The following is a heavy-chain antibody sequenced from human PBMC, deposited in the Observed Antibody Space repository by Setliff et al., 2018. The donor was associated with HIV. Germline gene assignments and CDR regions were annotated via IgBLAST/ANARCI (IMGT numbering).Heavy chain of an antibody. CDR3: ARGDYDYVWGSYRPLALDY. D-gene: IGHD3-16*02. J-gene: IGHJ4*02. Sequence: ASVKVSCKASGYTFTSYGISWVRQAPGQGLEWMGWISAYNGNTNYAQKLQGRVTMTTDTSTSTAYMELRSLRSDDTAVYYCARGDYDYVWGSYRPLALDYWGQGTLVTVSS. CDR2: ISAYNGNT. V-gene: IGHV1-18*01. CDR1: GYTFTSYG.